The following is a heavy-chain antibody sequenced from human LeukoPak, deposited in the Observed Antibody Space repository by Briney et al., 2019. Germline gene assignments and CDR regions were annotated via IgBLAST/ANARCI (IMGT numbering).Heavy chain of an antibody. CDR2: IKQDGSEK. CDR3: ARGGGQLLWFGESGH. CDR1: GFIFSKDW. J-gene: IGHJ4*02. D-gene: IGHD3-10*01. Sequence: GGSLRLSCAASGFIFSKDWMSWVRQAPGKGLEWVSNIKQDGSEKYYVDSVKGRFTISRDNAKNSLYLQMNSLRAEDTAVYYCARGGGQLLWFGESGHWGQGTLVTVSS. V-gene: IGHV3-7*01.